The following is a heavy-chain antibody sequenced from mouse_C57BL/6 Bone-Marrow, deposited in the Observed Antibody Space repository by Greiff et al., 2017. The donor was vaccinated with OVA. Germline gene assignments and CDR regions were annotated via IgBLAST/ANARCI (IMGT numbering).Heavy chain of an antibody. Sequence: VNLVESGAELARPGASVKLSCKASGYTFTSYGISWVKQRTGQGLEWIGEIYPRSGNTYYNEKFKGKATLTADKSSSTAYMELRSLTSEDSAVYFFARRGWLLPYYFDYWGQGTTLTVSS. CDR3: ARRGWLLPYYFDY. J-gene: IGHJ2*01. CDR1: GYTFTSYG. CDR2: IYPRSGNT. V-gene: IGHV1-81*01. D-gene: IGHD2-3*01.